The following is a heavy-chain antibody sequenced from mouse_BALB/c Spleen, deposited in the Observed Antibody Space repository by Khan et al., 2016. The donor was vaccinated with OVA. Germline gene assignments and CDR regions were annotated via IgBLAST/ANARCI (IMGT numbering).Heavy chain of an antibody. Sequence: EVQLQESGPGLAKPSQSLSPTCTVTGYSITSGYAWNWIRQFPGNIVEWMGYFSYIGVTSYTPSLKSRISMTRVTSKNQFFLQLNSVTTKDTAAFYCSRRNYDGYYFDYWGQGTTLTVAS. J-gene: IGHJ2*01. CDR2: FSYIGVT. D-gene: IGHD2-4*01. CDR3: SRRNYDGYYFDY. V-gene: IGHV3-2*02. CDR1: GYSITSGYA.